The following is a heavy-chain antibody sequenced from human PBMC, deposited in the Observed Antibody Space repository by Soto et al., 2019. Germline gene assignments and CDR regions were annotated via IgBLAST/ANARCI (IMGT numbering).Heavy chain of an antibody. D-gene: IGHD2-15*01. J-gene: IGHJ5*02. CDR3: ARTQGYCSGGSCYWFDP. Sequence: GGSLRLSCAASGFTFSDYYMSWIRQAPGKGLEWVSYISSSSSYTNYADSVKGRFTISRDNAKNSLYLQMNSLRAEDTAVYYCARTQGYCSGGSCYWFDPWGQGTLVTVSS. CDR1: GFTFSDYY. CDR2: ISSSSSYT. V-gene: IGHV3-11*06.